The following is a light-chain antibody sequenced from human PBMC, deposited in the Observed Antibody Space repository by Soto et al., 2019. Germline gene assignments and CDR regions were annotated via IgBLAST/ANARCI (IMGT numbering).Light chain of an antibody. CDR3: CSYTSSSSLV. Sequence: QSVLTQPASVSGSPGQSITISCTGNSSDVCAYNYVSWYQQYPGKAPKLMIYDVTSRPSGVSNRFSGSKSGNAASLTISGLQAEDEADYYCCSYTSSSSLVFGTGTKVTVL. CDR1: SSDVCAYNY. J-gene: IGLJ1*01. V-gene: IGLV2-14*03. CDR2: DVT.